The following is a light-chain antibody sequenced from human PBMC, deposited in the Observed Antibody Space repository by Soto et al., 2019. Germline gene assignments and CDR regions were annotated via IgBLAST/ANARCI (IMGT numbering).Light chain of an antibody. J-gene: IGKJ1*01. Sequence: IQLTQSPSSLSASVGDRVTITCRASQSIGTWLAWYQQKPGKAPNLLIYRASSLEIGVPSRFSGSGSGTEFTLIISSLQPDDSATYYCQQYNSYSWTFGQGTKVDIK. CDR1: QSIGTW. CDR3: QQYNSYSWT. V-gene: IGKV1-5*03. CDR2: RAS.